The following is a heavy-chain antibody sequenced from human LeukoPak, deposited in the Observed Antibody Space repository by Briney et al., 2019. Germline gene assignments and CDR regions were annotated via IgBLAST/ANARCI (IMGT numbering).Heavy chain of an antibody. J-gene: IGHJ4*02. CDR1: GYSFSAYW. V-gene: IGHV5-51*01. Sequence: GESLKISCKGSGYSFSAYWTGWVRQMPGKGLEWMGIIYPGDSNTRYSPSFQGQVTISADKSINTAYLQWSSLKASDTAMYYCARHIPFDYWGQGTLVTVSS. CDR2: IYPGDSNT. D-gene: IGHD2-21*01. CDR3: ARHIPFDY.